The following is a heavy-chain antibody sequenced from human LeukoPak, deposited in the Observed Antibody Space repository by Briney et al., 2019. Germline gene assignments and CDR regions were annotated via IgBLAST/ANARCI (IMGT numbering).Heavy chain of an antibody. CDR1: GFTFSSYW. CDR3: ARRIVTYYYDSSGSLDAFDI. J-gene: IGHJ3*02. CDR2: INSDRSST. Sequence: GSLRLSCAASGFTFSSYWMHCVRYAPGTGLVWVSRINSDRSSTSYADSVKGRFTISRDNAKNTLYLQMNSLRAEDTAVYSCARRIVTYYYDSSGSLDAFDIWGQGTMVTVSP. V-gene: IGHV3-74*01. D-gene: IGHD3-22*01.